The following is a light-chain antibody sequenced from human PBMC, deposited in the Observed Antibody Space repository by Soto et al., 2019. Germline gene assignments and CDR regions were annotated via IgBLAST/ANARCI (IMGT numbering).Light chain of an antibody. CDR1: QSVSSY. CDR2: DAS. Sequence: EIVLTQSPATLSLSPGERATLSCRASQSVSSYLAWYQQKPGQAPRLLLYDASNRATGIPARFSGSGSGTDFPLTSSSLEPEDFVVYYCQQRSNWPPVTFGQGTKLEIK. J-gene: IGKJ2*01. V-gene: IGKV3-11*01. CDR3: QQRSNWPPVT.